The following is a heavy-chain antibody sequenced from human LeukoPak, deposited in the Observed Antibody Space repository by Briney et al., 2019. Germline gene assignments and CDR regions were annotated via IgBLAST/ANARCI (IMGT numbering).Heavy chain of an antibody. V-gene: IGHV3-30*02. D-gene: IGHD1-26*01. CDR3: ARELVPDYYYYMDV. CDR1: GFTFSSYG. J-gene: IGHJ6*03. CDR2: IRNDGSNK. Sequence: GGSLRLSCAASGFTFSSYGIHWVRQAPGKGLEWVAFIRNDGSNKYYADSVKGRFTISRDNSKNTLYLQMNSLRAEDTAVYYCARELVPDYYYYMDVWGKGTTVTVSS.